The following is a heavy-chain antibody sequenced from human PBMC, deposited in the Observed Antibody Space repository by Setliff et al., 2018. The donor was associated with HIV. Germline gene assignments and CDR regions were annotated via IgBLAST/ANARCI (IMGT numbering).Heavy chain of an antibody. CDR3: AKVFAYGVDGFDI. CDR2: VGAVGAPT. J-gene: IGHJ3*02. CDR1: GFTFSTYA. D-gene: IGHD4-17*01. V-gene: IGHV3-23*01. Sequence: GGSLRLSCAASGFTFSTYAMGWVRQAPGKGLGWVSTVGAVGAPTHYAESVKGRFTISKDNSKNTLYLQMSSLRDEDTAVYYCAKVFAYGVDGFDIWGQGTMVTVSS.